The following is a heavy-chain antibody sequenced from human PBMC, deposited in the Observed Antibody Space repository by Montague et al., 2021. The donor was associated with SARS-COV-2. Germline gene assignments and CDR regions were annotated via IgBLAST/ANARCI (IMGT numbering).Heavy chain of an antibody. CDR3: ARGLSIAVAGTLFPDYYYYMDV. CDR2: ISSSGSTI. CDR1: GFTFSSYE. Sequence: SLRLSCAASGFTFSSYEMNWVRQAPGKGLGWVSYISSSGSTIYYADSVKGRFTISRDNAKNSLYLQMNSLRAEDTAVYYCARGLSIAVAGTLFPDYYYYMDVWGKGTTVTVSS. D-gene: IGHD6-19*01. V-gene: IGHV3-48*03. J-gene: IGHJ6*03.